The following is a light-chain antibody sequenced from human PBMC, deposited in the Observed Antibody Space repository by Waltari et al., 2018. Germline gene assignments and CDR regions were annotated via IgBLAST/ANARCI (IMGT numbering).Light chain of an antibody. CDR1: SSDVGGYDY. J-gene: IGLJ2*01. Sequence: QSALTQPPSASGSPGQSVTISCTGTSSDVGGYDYVSGYQQHPGKAPKLMIYEINKRPSGVPNRSSGSRAGNTASLTVSGLRPEDEADYYCSSYAGSNRVIFGGGTKLTVL. V-gene: IGLV2-8*01. CDR2: EIN. CDR3: SSYAGSNRVI.